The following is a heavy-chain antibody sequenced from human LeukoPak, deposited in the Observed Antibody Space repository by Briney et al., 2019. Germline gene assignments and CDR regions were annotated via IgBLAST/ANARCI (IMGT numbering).Heavy chain of an antibody. Sequence: SETLSLTCAVSGGSVGSYSWSWIRQPPGKGLEWIGYIYYSGSTNYNPSLKSRVTISVDTSKNQFSLKLSSVTAADTAVYYCARHVSGGCSRYFDHWGQGTLVTVSS. J-gene: IGHJ4*02. CDR2: IYYSGST. CDR3: ARHVSGGCSRYFDH. V-gene: IGHV4-59*08. CDR1: GGSVGSYS. D-gene: IGHD2-15*01.